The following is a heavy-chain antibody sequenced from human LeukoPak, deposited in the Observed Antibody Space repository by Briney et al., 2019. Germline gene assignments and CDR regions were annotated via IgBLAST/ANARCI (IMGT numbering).Heavy chain of an antibody. V-gene: IGHV3-7*03. CDR2: IKEDGNEK. Sequence: GGSLRLSCAASGFTVSSNYMTWVRQAPGKGLEWVAHIKEDGNEKYYVDSVKGRFTISRDNAKNSLYLQMNSLRAEDTAVYYCARVSGWDFDYWGQGALVTVSS. D-gene: IGHD6-25*01. J-gene: IGHJ4*02. CDR1: GFTVSSNY. CDR3: ARVSGWDFDY.